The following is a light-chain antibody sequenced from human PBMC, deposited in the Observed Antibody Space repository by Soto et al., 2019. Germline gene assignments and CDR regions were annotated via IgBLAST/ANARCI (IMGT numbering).Light chain of an antibody. Sequence: QSALTQPASVSGSPGQSITISCTGTISDVGSYNLVSWYQQHPGKAPKLEIYEGDKWPSGVSNRFSGSKSGNTASLTISGLQAEDEADYYCCSYAGGSTLVFGGGTKLTVL. J-gene: IGLJ2*01. CDR3: CSYAGGSTLV. V-gene: IGLV2-23*01. CDR1: ISDVGSYNL. CDR2: EGD.